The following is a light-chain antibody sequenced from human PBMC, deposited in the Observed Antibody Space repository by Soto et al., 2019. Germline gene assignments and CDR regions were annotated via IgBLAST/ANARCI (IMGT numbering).Light chain of an antibody. CDR1: QSVSSD. J-gene: IGKJ1*01. Sequence: EIVLTPSPATLSLSPVERATLSCRASQSVSSDLAWYQQKPGQAPRLLIYGASTRATGIPARFSGSGSGTEFTLIISSLQSEDSAVYYCQQYNSWLWTFGQGTKVDIK. CDR3: QQYNSWLWT. V-gene: IGKV3-15*01. CDR2: GAS.